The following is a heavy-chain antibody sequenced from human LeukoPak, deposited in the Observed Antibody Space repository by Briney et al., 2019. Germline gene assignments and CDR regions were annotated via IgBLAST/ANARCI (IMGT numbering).Heavy chain of an antibody. D-gene: IGHD3-9*01. J-gene: IGHJ4*02. CDR3: ARGGYQGLRYFDPHEIFDY. V-gene: IGHV3-30*04. CDR2: ISYDGSNK. CDR1: GFTFSSYA. Sequence: GRSLRLSCAASGFTFSSYAMHWVRQAPGKGLEWVAVISYDGSNKYYADSVKGRFTISRDNSKNTLYLQMNSLRAEDMAVYYCARGGYQGLRYFDPHEIFDYWGQGTLVTVSS.